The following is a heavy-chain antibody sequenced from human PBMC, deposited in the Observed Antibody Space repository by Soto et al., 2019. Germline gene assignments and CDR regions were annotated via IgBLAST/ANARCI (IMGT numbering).Heavy chain of an antibody. CDR2: ISSSSSYI. D-gene: IGHD6-13*01. CDR1: GFTFSSYS. V-gene: IGHV3-21*01. Sequence: KPGGSLRLSCAASGFTFSSYSMNWVGQAPGKGLEWVASISSSSSYIYYADSVKGRFTISRDNAKNSLYLQMTSLRAEDTAVYYCARDLRWSSSWYKAPSPAFDIRGQGTMVTVS. CDR3: ARDLRWSSSWYKAPSPAFDI. J-gene: IGHJ3*02.